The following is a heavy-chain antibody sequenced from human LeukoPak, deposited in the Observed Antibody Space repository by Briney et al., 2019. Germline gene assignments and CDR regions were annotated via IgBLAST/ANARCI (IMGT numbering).Heavy chain of an antibody. J-gene: IGHJ5*02. V-gene: IGHV3-7*01. CDR1: GFTFSSYW. CDR2: IKQDGSEK. Sequence: PGRSLRLSCAASGFTFSSYWMSWVRQAPGKGLEWVANIKQDGSEKYYVDSVKGRFTISRDNAKNSLYLQMNSLRAEDTAVYYCARAQDCSSTTACWFDPWGQGTLVTVSS. CDR3: ARAQDCSSTTACWFDP. D-gene: IGHD2-2*01.